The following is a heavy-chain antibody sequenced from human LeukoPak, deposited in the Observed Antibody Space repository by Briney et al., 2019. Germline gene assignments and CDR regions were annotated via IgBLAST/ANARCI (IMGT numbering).Heavy chain of an antibody. CDR3: ARDEDIVVVPAARDNWFDP. Sequence: SETLSLTCTVSGYSISSGYYWGWIRQPPGQGLECIGSIYHSGSTYYNPSLKSRVTISVDTSMNQFSLKLSSVTAADTAVYYCARDEDIVVVPAARDNWFDPWGQGTLVTVSS. D-gene: IGHD2-2*01. CDR2: IYHSGST. V-gene: IGHV4-38-2*02. J-gene: IGHJ5*02. CDR1: GYSISSGYY.